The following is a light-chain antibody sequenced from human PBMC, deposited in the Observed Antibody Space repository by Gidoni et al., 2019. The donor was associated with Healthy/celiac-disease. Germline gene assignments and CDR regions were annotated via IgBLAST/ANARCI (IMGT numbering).Light chain of an antibody. J-gene: IGKJ3*01. CDR1: QSVLYSSNNKNY. V-gene: IGKV4-1*01. CDR3: QQYYSTPFT. CDR2: WAS. Sequence: IVMTQSPDSLAVSLGERATTHCKSSQSVLYSSNNKNYLAWYQQKPGQPPKLLIYWASTRESGVPDRFSGSGSGTDFTLTISSLQAEDVAVYYCQQYYSTPFTFGPGTKVDIK.